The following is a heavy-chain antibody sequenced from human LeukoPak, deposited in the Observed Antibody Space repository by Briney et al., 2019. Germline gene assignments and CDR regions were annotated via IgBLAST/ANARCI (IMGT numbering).Heavy chain of an antibody. D-gene: IGHD6-19*01. Sequence: SETLSLTCAVSGGSISSSNWWSWVRQPPGKGLEWIGSIYYSGRTFYNPSLKSRVTISVDTSKKQFSLNLSSVTAADTAVYYCARGSGWYGDYFDYWGQGTLVTVSS. J-gene: IGHJ4*02. CDR1: GGSISSSNW. CDR2: IYYSGRT. CDR3: ARGSGWYGDYFDY. V-gene: IGHV4-4*02.